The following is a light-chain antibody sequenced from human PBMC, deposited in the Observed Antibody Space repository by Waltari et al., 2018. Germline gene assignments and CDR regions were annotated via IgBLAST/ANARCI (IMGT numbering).Light chain of an antibody. J-gene: IGKJ1*01. Sequence: EIVLTQSPATLSLSPGARATLSCWASHSVRSSYLAWYHQKPGKAPRLLIYGASSRATGIPDRCSGSGSGTDFTLAISRLEPEDFAVYYCQQYGSSSWTFGQGTKVEIK. CDR2: GAS. CDR3: QQYGSSSWT. CDR1: HSVRSSY. V-gene: IGKV3-20*01.